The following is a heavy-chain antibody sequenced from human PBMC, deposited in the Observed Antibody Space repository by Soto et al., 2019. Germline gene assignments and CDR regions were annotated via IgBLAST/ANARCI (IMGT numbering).Heavy chain of an antibody. CDR1: GFTFSTAW. CDR2: IKSKTDGGTT. Sequence: SLRLSCAASGFTFSTAWMSWVRQAPGKGLEWVGRIKSKTDGGTTDYAAPVKGRFTISRDDSKNTLYLQMNSLKTEDTAIYYCTRNWRTRNFDYWGQGTLVTVSS. V-gene: IGHV3-15*01. CDR3: TRNWRTRNFDY. J-gene: IGHJ4*02. D-gene: IGHD1-1*01.